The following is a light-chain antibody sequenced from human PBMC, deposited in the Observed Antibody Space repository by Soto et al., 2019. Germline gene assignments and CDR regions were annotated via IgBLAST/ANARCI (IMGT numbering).Light chain of an antibody. CDR2: AAS. V-gene: IGKV1-39*01. CDR3: QQSYSNPKT. J-gene: IGKJ1*01. CDR1: QSMSSY. Sequence: DIQMTQSPSSLSASVGDRVTITCRASQSMSSYLNWYQQKPGKAPKLLIYAASSLQSGVPSRFSGSGSWTDFTLTISSLQPEDFATYYCQQSYSNPKTFGQGTKLEIK.